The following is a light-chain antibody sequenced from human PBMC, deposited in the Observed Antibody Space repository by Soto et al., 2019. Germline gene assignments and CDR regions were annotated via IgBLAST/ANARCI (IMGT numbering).Light chain of an antibody. Sequence: EIVMTQSPATLSVSPLEIATLSCRASQTINNNVAWYQLKGGQVPRLVIYGASTGATDIPARFSGSGSGTEFTLTITSLQADDFATYYCQQYDKYWTFGQGTKVDIK. CDR3: QQYDKYWT. V-gene: IGKV3-15*01. J-gene: IGKJ1*01. CDR1: QTINNN. CDR2: GAS.